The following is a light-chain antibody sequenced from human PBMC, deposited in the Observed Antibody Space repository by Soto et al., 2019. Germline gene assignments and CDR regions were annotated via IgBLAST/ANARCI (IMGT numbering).Light chain of an antibody. Sequence: DIQMTQSPSSLSASVGDRVTITCRASQSISSYLNWYQQKPERAPNLLIYATSSLQSGVPSSFSGSGSGTDFTLTINKLQPEDIATYYCQQSYSSPWTFGQGTKVEIK. CDR1: QSISSY. CDR3: QQSYSSPWT. V-gene: IGKV1-39*01. CDR2: ATS. J-gene: IGKJ1*01.